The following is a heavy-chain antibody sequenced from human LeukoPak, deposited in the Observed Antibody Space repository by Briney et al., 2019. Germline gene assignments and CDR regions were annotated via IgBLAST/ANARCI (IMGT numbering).Heavy chain of an antibody. J-gene: IGHJ4*02. Sequence: GGSLRLSCAASGFTFSNAWMSWVRQAPGKGLEWVGRIKSKTDGGTKDYAAPVKGRFTISRDDSKNTLYLQMNSLKTEDTAVYYCTSYFYCSITSCSFDYWGQGTLVTVSS. CDR2: IKSKTDGGTK. CDR1: GFTFSNAW. CDR3: TSYFYCSITSCSFDY. D-gene: IGHD2-2*01. V-gene: IGHV3-15*01.